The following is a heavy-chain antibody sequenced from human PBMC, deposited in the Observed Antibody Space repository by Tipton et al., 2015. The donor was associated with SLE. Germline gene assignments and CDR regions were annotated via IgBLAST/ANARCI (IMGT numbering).Heavy chain of an antibody. J-gene: IGHJ6*02. CDR3: ARAYNSGWPHYSYSGMDV. D-gene: IGHD6-19*01. Sequence: TLSLTCTVSGGSISSYYWSWIRQPPGKGLEWIGYIYYSGSTNYNPSLKSRVTISVDTSKNQFSLKLSSVTAADTAVYYCARAYNSGWPHYSYSGMDVWGQGTTVTVSS. V-gene: IGHV4-59*12. CDR2: IYYSGST. CDR1: GGSISSYY.